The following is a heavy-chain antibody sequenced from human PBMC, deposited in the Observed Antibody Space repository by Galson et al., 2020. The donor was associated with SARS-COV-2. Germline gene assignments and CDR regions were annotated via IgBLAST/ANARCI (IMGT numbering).Heavy chain of an antibody. Sequence: SEILSLTCTVSGYSISSGYYWGWIRQPPGKGLEFIGSIYNSGTTYYNPSLRSRVTISVDTSQNQFSLKLTSVTAADTAVYYCARILDYWGQGTLVTVSS. J-gene: IGHJ4*02. V-gene: IGHV4-38-2*02. CDR1: GYSISSGYY. CDR3: ARILDY. CDR2: IYNSGTT.